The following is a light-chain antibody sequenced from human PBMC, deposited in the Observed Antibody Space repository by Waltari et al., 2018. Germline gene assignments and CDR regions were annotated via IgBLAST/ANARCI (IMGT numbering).Light chain of an antibody. Sequence: RVTITCRASQSISSWLAWYQQKPGKAPKLLIYKASSLESGVPSRFSGSGSGTEFTLTISSLQPDDFATYYCQQYNSYSRTFGQGTEVEIK. CDR3: QQYNSYSRT. J-gene: IGKJ1*01. V-gene: IGKV1-5*03. CDR1: QSISSW. CDR2: KAS.